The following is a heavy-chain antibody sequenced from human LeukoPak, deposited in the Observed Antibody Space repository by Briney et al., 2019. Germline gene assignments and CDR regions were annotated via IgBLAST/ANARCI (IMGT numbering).Heavy chain of an antibody. J-gene: IGHJ4*02. CDR1: GGSISSYY. Sequence: SETLSLTCTVSGGSISSYYWSWIRQPPGKGLEWIGEINHSGSTNYNPSLKSRVTISVDTSKNQFSLKLSSVTAADTAVYYCARGLTHYYGSGSYPPRYWGQGTVVTVSS. CDR3: ARGLTHYYGSGSYPPRY. D-gene: IGHD3-10*01. CDR2: INHSGST. V-gene: IGHV4-34*01.